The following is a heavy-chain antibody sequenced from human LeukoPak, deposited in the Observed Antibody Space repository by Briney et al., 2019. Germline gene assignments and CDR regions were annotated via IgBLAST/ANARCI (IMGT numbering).Heavy chain of an antibody. D-gene: IGHD6-25*01. V-gene: IGHV3-30-3*01. J-gene: IGHJ5*02. CDR3: ARVRAAIGA. CDR1: GFTFSSYA. CDR2: ISYDGSNK. Sequence: GGSLRLSCAASGFTFSSYAMHWVRQAPGKGLEWVAVISYDGSNKYYADSVKGRFTISRDDAKNSLYLQMNSLRAEDTAVYYCARVRAAIGAWGQGTLVTVSS.